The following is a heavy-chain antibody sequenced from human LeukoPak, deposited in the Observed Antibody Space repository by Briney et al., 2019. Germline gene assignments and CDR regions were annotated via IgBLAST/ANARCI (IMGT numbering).Heavy chain of an antibody. CDR2: ISAYNGNT. J-gene: IGHJ4*02. CDR3: ARDKGDFWSAFWDGAADY. V-gene: IGHV1-18*04. D-gene: IGHD3-3*01. CDR1: GYTFTGYY. Sequence: ASVKVSCKASGYTFTGYYMHWVRQAPGQGLEWMGWISAYNGNTNYAQKLQGRVTMTTDTSTSTAYMELRSLRSDDTAVYYCARDKGDFWSAFWDGAADYWGQGTLVTVSS.